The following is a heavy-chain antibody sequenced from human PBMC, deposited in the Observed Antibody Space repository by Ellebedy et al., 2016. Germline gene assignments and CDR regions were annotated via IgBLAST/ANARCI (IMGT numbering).Heavy chain of an antibody. CDR3: ARLPSYSSSRTRIYWYFDL. D-gene: IGHD6-13*01. CDR1: GYSFTSYW. J-gene: IGHJ2*01. Sequence: GESLKISCKGSGYSFTSYWIGWVRQMPGKGLEWMGIIYPGDSETRYSPSFQGQVTISADKSISTAYLLWSSLKASDTAMYYCARLPSYSSSRTRIYWYFDLWGRGTLVTVSS. V-gene: IGHV5-51*01. CDR2: IYPGDSET.